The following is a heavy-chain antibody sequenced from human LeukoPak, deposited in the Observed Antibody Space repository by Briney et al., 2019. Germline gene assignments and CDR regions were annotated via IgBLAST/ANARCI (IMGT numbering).Heavy chain of an antibody. Sequence: PSETLSLTCTVSGGSISSYYWSWIRQPPGKGLEWVGYIYYSVSTNYNPSLKSRVTISVDTSKNQFSLKLSSVTAADTAVYYCARSGRKYSSGWYLFDWYFDLWGRGTLVTVSS. J-gene: IGHJ2*01. CDR1: GGSISSYY. CDR3: ARSGRKYSSGWYLFDWYFDL. CDR2: IYYSVST. D-gene: IGHD6-19*01. V-gene: IGHV4-59*12.